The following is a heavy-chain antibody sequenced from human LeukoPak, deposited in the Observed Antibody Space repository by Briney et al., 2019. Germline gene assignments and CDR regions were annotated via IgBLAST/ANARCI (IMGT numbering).Heavy chain of an antibody. Sequence: PSETLSLTCTVSGGSISSGGYYWSWIRQPPGKGLEWIGYIYHSGSTYYNPSLKSRVTISVDRSKNQFSLKLSSVTAADTAVYYCARDGWPEIVVVSAAIHAFDIWGQGTMVTVSS. V-gene: IGHV4-30-2*01. CDR3: ARDGWPEIVVVSAAIHAFDI. CDR2: IYHSGST. D-gene: IGHD2-2*02. J-gene: IGHJ3*02. CDR1: GGSISSGGYY.